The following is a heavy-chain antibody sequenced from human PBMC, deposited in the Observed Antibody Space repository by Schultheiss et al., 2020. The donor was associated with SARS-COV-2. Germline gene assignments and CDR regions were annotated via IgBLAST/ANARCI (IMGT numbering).Heavy chain of an antibody. Sequence: GGSLRLSCAASGFTFSSYDMDWVRQAPGKGLEWISYISASGDTIYYADSVKGRFTISRDNAKNTLYLQVNSLRVEDTAVYYCARGPSGAVTVGDYWGQGALVTVSS. CDR3: ARGPSGAVTVGDY. D-gene: IGHD2-21*02. CDR1: GFTFSSYD. J-gene: IGHJ4*02. V-gene: IGHV3-48*03. CDR2: ISASGDTI.